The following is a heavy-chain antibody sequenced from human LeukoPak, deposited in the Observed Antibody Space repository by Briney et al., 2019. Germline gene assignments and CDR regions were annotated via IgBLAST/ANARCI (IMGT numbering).Heavy chain of an antibody. CDR2: IKQDGSEK. CDR3: ARVGYDILTGYFDY. J-gene: IGHJ4*02. Sequence: PGGSLRLSCAASGFTFSSYWMSWVRQAPGKGLEWVANIKQDGSEKYYVDSVKGRFTISRDNAKNSLYLQMNSLRAEDTAVYYCARVGYDILTGYFDYWGQGTLVTVSS. CDR1: GFTFSSYW. D-gene: IGHD3-9*01. V-gene: IGHV3-7*01.